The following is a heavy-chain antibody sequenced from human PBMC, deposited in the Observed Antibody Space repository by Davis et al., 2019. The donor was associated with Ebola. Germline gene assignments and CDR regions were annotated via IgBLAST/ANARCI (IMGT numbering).Heavy chain of an antibody. CDR1: GFTFSSYS. Sequence: GGSLRLSCAASGFTFSSYSMNWVRQAPGKGLEGVSSISSSSSYIYYADSVKGRFTISRDNAKNSLYLQMNSLRAEDTALYHCARLGYCSGGSCFYLDYWGQGTLVTVSS. V-gene: IGHV3-21*04. CDR2: ISSSSSYI. J-gene: IGHJ4*02. CDR3: ARLGYCSGGSCFYLDY. D-gene: IGHD2-15*01.